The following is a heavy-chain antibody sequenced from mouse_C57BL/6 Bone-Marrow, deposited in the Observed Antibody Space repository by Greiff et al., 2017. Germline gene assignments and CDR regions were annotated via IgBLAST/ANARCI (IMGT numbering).Heavy chain of an antibody. CDR1: GYTFTNYW. V-gene: IGHV1-63*01. CDR3: ATKLGREGGFDY. J-gene: IGHJ2*01. Sequence: QVQLKQSGAELVRPGTSVKMSCKASGYTFTNYWIGWAQQRPGHGLEWIGDIYPGGGYTTYNEKFKGKATLTADKSSSTAYMQFSSLTSEDTAIYYCATKLGREGGFDYWGQGTTLTVSS. CDR2: IYPGGGYT. D-gene: IGHD4-1*01.